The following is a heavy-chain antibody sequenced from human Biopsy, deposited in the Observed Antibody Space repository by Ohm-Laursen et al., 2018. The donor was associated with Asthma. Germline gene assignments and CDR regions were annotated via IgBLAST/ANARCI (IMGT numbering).Heavy chain of an antibody. J-gene: IGHJ6*02. D-gene: IGHD3-10*01. CDR2: ISVYNGNT. V-gene: IGHV1-18*01. CDR1: GYTLNSAG. CDR3: ARAVDYSHYYGIDV. Sequence: ASVKVSCKTSGYTLNSAGITWVRRAPGQGLEWMGWISVYNGNTKVAQKLQDRVTMITDTSTSTAYMELRSLRSDDTAVYFCARAVDYSHYYGIDVWGQGTTVTVS.